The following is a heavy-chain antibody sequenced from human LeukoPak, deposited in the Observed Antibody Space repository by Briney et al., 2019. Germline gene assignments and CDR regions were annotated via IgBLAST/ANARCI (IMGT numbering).Heavy chain of an antibody. CDR1: GYTFTSYD. V-gene: IGHV1-8*01. D-gene: IGHD3-22*01. Sequence: ASVKVSCKASGYTFTSYDINWVRQATGQGLEWMGWMNPNSGNTGYAQKFQGRVTMTRNTSISTAYMELSSLRSEDTAVYYCARVPYYYDSRGYYSGDHWFDPWGQGTLVTVSS. J-gene: IGHJ5*02. CDR3: ARVPYYYDSRGYYSGDHWFDP. CDR2: MNPNSGNT.